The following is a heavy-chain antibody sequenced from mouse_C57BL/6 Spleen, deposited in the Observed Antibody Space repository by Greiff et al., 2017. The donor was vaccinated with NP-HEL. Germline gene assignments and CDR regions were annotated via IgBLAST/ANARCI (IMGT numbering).Heavy chain of an antibody. V-gene: IGHV1-52*01. J-gene: IGHJ4*01. CDR3: ARSSLIAMDY. Sequence: VQLQQPGAELVRPGSSVKLSCKASGYTFTSYWMHWVKQRPIQGLEWIGNIDPSDSETHYNQKFKDKATLTVDKSSSTAFMQLSSLTSEDSAVYYCARSSLIAMDYWGQGTSVTVSS. CDR2: IDPSDSET. CDR1: GYTFTSYW. D-gene: IGHD6-1*01.